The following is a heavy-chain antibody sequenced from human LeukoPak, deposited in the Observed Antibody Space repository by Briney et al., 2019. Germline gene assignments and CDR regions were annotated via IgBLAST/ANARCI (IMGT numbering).Heavy chain of an antibody. J-gene: IGHJ4*02. Sequence: SGTLSLTCAVSGGSISSSNWWSWVRQPPGKGLEWIGEIYHSGSTNYNPSLKSRVTISVDKSKNQFSLKLSSVTAADTAVYYCARVGSLLGQGVKLDYWGQGTLVTVSS. D-gene: IGHD3-10*01. V-gene: IGHV4-4*02. CDR1: GGSISSSNW. CDR3: ARVGSLLGQGVKLDY. CDR2: IYHSGST.